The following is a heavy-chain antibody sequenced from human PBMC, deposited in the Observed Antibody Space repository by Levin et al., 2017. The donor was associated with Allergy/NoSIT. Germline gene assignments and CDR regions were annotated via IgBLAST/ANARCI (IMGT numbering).Heavy chain of an antibody. D-gene: IGHD3-10*01. CDR2: IPHSGSA. CDR1: GDSISRGSYY. Sequence: SETLSLTCTVSGDSISRGSYYWTWIRQLPGKGLEWIWFIPHSGSASYNPSLMSRLTLSLDTSKNQFSLKLASVTVADTAVYYCARDECAWFGECYGPDVWGQGTTVIVSS. V-gene: IGHV4-31*03. CDR3: ARDECAWFGECYGPDV. J-gene: IGHJ6*02.